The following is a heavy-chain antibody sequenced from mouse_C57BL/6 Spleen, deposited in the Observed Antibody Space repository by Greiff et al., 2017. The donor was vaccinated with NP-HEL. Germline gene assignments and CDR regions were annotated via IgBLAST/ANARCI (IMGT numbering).Heavy chain of an antibody. J-gene: IGHJ4*01. CDR3: ARSRYYGSSYGAMDY. CDR2: IYPGSGST. D-gene: IGHD1-1*01. CDR1: GYTFTSYW. V-gene: IGHV1-55*01. Sequence: QVQLQQSGAELVKPGASVKMSCKASGYTFTSYWITWVKQRPGQGLEWIGDIYPGSGSTNYNEKFKSKATLTVDTSSSTAYMHLSSLTSEDSAVDYCARSRYYGSSYGAMDYWGQGTSVTVSS.